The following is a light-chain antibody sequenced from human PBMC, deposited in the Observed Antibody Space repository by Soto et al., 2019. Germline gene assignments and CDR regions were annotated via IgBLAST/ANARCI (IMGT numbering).Light chain of an antibody. Sequence: DIQMTQSPSTLSASVGDRVTITCRASQSISSWLAWYQQKPGKAPKLLIYKASSLESGVPSRLSGSASGTEFTLNIRSQHPDVFAANICQQYKSFMYTCRRSTKLDI. CDR3: QQYKSFMYT. CDR1: QSISSW. CDR2: KAS. V-gene: IGKV1-5*03. J-gene: IGKJ2*01.